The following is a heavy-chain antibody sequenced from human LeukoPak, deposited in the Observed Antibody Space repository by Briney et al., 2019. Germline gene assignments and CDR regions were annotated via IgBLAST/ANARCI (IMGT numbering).Heavy chain of an antibody. CDR3: ARVPVIEVAATDWFDP. CDR1: GGSISSYY. CDR2: IYYSGST. J-gene: IGHJ5*02. V-gene: IGHV4-59*01. Sequence: SETLSLTCTVSGGSISSYYWSWIRQPPGKGLKWIGYIYYSGSTNYNPSLKSRVTISVDTSKNQFSLKLSSVTAADTAVYYCARVPVIEVAATDWFDPWGQGTLVTVSS. D-gene: IGHD2-15*01.